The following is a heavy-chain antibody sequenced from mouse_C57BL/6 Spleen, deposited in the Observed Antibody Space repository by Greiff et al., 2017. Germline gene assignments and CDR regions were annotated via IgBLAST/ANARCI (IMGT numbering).Heavy chain of an antibody. V-gene: IGHV1-72*01. CDR1: GYTFPSYW. CDR3: ARGGGNYVGSYYYAMDY. J-gene: IGHJ4*01. D-gene: IGHD2-1*01. Sequence: VQLQQSGAELVKPGASVKLSCKASGYTFPSYWMHWVQQRPGRGLEWIGRIDPNSGGTKYNEKLKSKATLTVDKPSSTAYMQLSSLTSEDSAVYYCARGGGNYVGSYYYAMDYWGQGTSGTVSS. CDR2: IDPNSGGT.